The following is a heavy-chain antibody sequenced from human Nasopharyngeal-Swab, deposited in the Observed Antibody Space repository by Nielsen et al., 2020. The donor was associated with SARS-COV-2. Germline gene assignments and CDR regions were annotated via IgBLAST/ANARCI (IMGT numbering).Heavy chain of an antibody. V-gene: IGHV3-64D*08. CDR1: GFIFSSFP. CDR3: VKRVGDTPKVTDLDY. CDR2: TSSSGANA. J-gene: IGHJ4*02. D-gene: IGHD5-18*01. Sequence: GESLKISCSASGFIFSSFPMQWVRQAPGKGLEYISATSSSGANAYYSDSVQGRFTISRDNSINTLYLQMSSLRTEDTAVYYCVKRVGDTPKVTDLDYWGQGTLVTVSS.